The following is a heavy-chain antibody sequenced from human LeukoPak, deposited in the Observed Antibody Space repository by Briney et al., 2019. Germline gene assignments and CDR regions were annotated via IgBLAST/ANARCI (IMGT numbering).Heavy chain of an antibody. CDR1: GFTFSSYS. CDR3: AKESLVVPAAMLNY. V-gene: IGHV3-21*04. Sequence: GGSLRLSCAASGFTFSSYSMNWVRQAPGKGLEWVSSISSSSSYIYYADSVKGRFTISRDNSKNTLYLQMNSLRAEDTAVCYCAKESLVVPAAMLNYWGQGTLVTVSS. D-gene: IGHD2-2*01. J-gene: IGHJ4*02. CDR2: ISSSSSYI.